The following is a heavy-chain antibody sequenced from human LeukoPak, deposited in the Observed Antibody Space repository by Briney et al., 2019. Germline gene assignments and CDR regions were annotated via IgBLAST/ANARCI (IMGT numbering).Heavy chain of an antibody. V-gene: IGHV3-23*01. J-gene: IGHJ4*02. CDR3: VKDAGIYPVWYFDY. CDR1: GFSFSTNA. Sequence: PGGSLRLSCAASGFSFSTNAMTWVRQAPAKGLAWVSTLNHATNILYYADSVEGRFTISRDNSKDTVYLQMKGLRADDTAVYYCVKDAGIYPVWYFDYWGQGTLVTVSS. CDR2: LNHATNIL. D-gene: IGHD3-16*01.